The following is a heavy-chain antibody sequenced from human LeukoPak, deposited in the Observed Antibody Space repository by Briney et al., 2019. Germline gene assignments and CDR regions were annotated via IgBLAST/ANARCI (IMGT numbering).Heavy chain of an antibody. J-gene: IGHJ4*02. D-gene: IGHD3-22*01. CDR2: INPNSGGT. CDR3: ARDQGSYYYDSSGTLAFDY. CDR1: GYTFTAYY. V-gene: IGHV1-2*02. Sequence: GASVKVSCKASGYTFTAYYMHWVRQAPGQGLEWMGWINPNSGGTNYAQKFQGRVTMTRDTSISTAYMELSRLRSDDTAVYYCARDQGSYYYDSSGTLAFDYWGQGTLVTVSS.